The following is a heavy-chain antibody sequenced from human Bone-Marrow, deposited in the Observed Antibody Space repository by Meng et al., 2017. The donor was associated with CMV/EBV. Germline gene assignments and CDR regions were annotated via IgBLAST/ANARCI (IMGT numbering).Heavy chain of an antibody. J-gene: IGHJ6*02. CDR1: GFTFSSYE. D-gene: IGHD1-14*01. CDR2: IGCGGGRI. V-gene: IGHV3-48*03. CDR3: ARDPGEGSYGMDV. Sequence: GESLKISCAASGFTFSSYEINWVRQAPGRGLEWVSCIGCGGGRIFYADSVKGRFTISRNNAKNSVYLQMNSLRAEDTAVYYCARDPGEGSYGMDVWGRGTVVTVSS.